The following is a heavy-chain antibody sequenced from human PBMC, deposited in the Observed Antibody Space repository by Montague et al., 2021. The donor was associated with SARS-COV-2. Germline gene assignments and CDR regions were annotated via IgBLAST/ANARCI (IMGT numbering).Heavy chain of an antibody. V-gene: IGHV4-39*01. D-gene: IGHD3-22*01. J-gene: IGHJ4*02. CDR2: ISYHGNT. CDR1: GDSISSSSYD. Sequence: SEPLSLTCTVSGDSISSSSYDWGWIRRPPGKGLEWIGHISYHGNTNYNPSLKSRVTISIDTSRNQFSLKVSSVTATDTAIYYCARRLDYWDSSGQRRHFDYWGQGTLVTVSS. CDR3: ARRLDYWDSSGQRRHFDY.